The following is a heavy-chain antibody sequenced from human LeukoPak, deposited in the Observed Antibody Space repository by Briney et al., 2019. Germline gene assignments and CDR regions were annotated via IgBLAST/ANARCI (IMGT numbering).Heavy chain of an antibody. Sequence: ASVKVSCKASGYTFTGYYMHWVRQAPGQGLEWMGWINPNSGGTNYAQKFQGRVTMTRDTSISTAYMELGRLRSDDTAVYYCARANIYWDAFDIWGQGTMVTVSS. CDR2: INPNSGGT. J-gene: IGHJ3*02. D-gene: IGHD5-12*01. CDR1: GYTFTGYY. CDR3: ARANIYWDAFDI. V-gene: IGHV1-2*02.